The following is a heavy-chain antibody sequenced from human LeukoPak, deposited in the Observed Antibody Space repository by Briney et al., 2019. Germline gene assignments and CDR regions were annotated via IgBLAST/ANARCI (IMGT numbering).Heavy chain of an antibody. J-gene: IGHJ4*02. Sequence: SETLSLTRTVSGGSISSSSYYWGWIRQPPGKGLEWIGSIYYSGSTYYNPSLKSRVTISVDTSKNQFSLKLSSVTAADTAVYYCASRSIAAAGSVWGQGTLVTVSS. CDR1: GGSISSSSYY. D-gene: IGHD6-13*01. CDR3: ASRSIAAAGSV. CDR2: IYYSGST. V-gene: IGHV4-39*01.